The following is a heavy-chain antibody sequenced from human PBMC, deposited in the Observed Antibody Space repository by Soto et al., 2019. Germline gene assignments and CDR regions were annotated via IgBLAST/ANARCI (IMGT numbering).Heavy chain of an antibody. CDR3: TSLWYYDDSGVH. Sequence: PGGSLRLSCAASGFTFTNAWMNWVRQAPGKGLVWVGRIKSNTDGGTTDYAAPVKGRFTISRDDSKNTLYLQMNSLKTEDTAVYYCTSLWYYDDSGVHWGRGTLVTVPS. CDR1: GFTFTNAW. CDR2: IKSNTDGGTT. J-gene: IGHJ4*01. D-gene: IGHD3-22*01. V-gene: IGHV3-15*07.